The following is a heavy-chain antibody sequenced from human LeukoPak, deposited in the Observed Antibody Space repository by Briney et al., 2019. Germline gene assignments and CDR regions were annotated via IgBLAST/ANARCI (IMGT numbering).Heavy chain of an antibody. Sequence: GGSLRLSCAASGFTFSSYDMRWVRQATGKGLEWVSAIGTAGDTYYPGSVKGRFTISRENAKNSLYLQMNSLRAGDTAVYYCARASSSWYGGGGFDYWGQGTLVTVSS. CDR3: ARASSSWYGGGGFDY. V-gene: IGHV3-13*01. D-gene: IGHD6-13*01. J-gene: IGHJ4*02. CDR1: GFTFSSYD. CDR2: IGTAGDT.